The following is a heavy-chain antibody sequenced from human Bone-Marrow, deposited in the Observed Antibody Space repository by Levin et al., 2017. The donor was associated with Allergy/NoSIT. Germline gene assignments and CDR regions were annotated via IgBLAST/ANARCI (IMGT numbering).Heavy chain of an antibody. J-gene: IGHJ3*02. D-gene: IGHD3-22*01. Sequence: SQTLSLTCTVSGGSISSGDYYWSWIRQPPGKGLEWIGYIYHSGSTYFNPSLKSRVTISVDTSKNQFSLRLSSVTAADTAVYYCARHDYYDSSGYTHAFDIWGQGTMVTVSS. V-gene: IGHV4-30-4*01. CDR3: ARHDYYDSSGYTHAFDI. CDR1: GGSISSGDYY. CDR2: IYHSGST.